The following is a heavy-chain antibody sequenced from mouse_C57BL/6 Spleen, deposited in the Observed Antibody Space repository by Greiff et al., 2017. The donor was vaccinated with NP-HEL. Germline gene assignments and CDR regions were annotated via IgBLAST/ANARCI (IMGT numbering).Heavy chain of an antibody. CDR2: IYPGDGDT. J-gene: IGHJ1*03. CDR3: ARYGYYRYFDV. D-gene: IGHD2-2*01. V-gene: IGHV1-80*01. Sequence: VQLQQSGAELVTPGASVKLSCKASGYSFSRYWMNWVKQRPGTGLEWIGQIYPGDGDTNYNGKFKGKSTLTADKSSSTAYLPRSSLTSEDSPVYFCARYGYYRYFDVWGTGTTVTVSS. CDR1: GYSFSRYW.